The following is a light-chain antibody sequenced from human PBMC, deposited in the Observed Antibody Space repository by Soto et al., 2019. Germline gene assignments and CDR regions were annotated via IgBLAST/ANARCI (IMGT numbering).Light chain of an antibody. V-gene: IGKV3-20*01. CDR2: GAS. CDR3: QQYGSSGT. CDR1: QGMSTY. Sequence: SPSTLSASVGDRVTISCRASQGMSTYVALYQQKPGQAPRLLIYGASNRATGIPDRFSGSGSGTDFTLTISRLEPEDFAVYYCQQYGSSGTFCQGTKVAI. J-gene: IGKJ1*01.